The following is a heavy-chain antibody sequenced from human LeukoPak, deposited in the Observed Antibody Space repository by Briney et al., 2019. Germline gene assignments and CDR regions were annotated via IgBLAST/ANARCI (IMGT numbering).Heavy chain of an antibody. D-gene: IGHD5-12*01. CDR1: GGSISSGGYY. CDR2: INHSGST. V-gene: IGHV4-39*07. J-gene: IGHJ5*02. Sequence: SETLSLTCTVSGGSISSGGYYWSWIRQPPGKGLEWIGEINHSGSTNYNPSLKSRVTISVDTSKNQFSLKLSSVTAADTAVYYCARGFPNVDTWGQGTLVTVSS. CDR3: ARGFPNVDT.